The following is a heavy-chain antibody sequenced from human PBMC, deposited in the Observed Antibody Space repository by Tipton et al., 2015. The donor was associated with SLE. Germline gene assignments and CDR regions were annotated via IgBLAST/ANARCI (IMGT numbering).Heavy chain of an antibody. V-gene: IGHV3-11*01. Sequence: SLRLSCAATGFPFSDYYMSWIRQAPGKGLEWVSYITNSGGTIYYADSVKGRFTISRDNAKNSLYLQMNSLRSEDTAVYYCSRVDYWNGYPYYLHSWGQGTLVSVSS. CDR3: SRVDYWNGYPYYLHS. CDR2: ITNSGGTI. J-gene: IGHJ4*02. D-gene: IGHD3-3*01. CDR1: GFPFSDYY.